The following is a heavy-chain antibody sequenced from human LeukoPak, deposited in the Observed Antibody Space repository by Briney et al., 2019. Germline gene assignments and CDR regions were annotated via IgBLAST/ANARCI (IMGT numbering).Heavy chain of an antibody. D-gene: IGHD5-24*01. J-gene: IGHJ4*02. CDR2: INHSGST. Sequence: SETLSLTCAVYGGSFSGYCWSWIRQPPGKGLEWIGEINHSGSTNYNPSLKSRVTISVDTSKNQFSLKLSSVTAADTAVYYCARTPYLRDGYNPIDYWGQGTLVTVSS. V-gene: IGHV4-34*01. CDR3: ARTPYLRDGYNPIDY. CDR1: GGSFSGYC.